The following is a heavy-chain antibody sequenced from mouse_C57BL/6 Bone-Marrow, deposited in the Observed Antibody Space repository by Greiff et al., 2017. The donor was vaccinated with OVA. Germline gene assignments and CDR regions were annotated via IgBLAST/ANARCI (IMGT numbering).Heavy chain of an antibody. CDR2: IDPSDSYT. V-gene: IGHV1-59*01. Sequence: QVQLQQSGAELVRPGTSVKLSCKASGYTFTSYWMHWVKQRPGQGLEWIGVIDPSDSYTNYNQKFKGKATLTVDTSSSTAYMQLSSLTSEDSAVYYCARRITTVEGYAMDYWGQGTSVTVSS. J-gene: IGHJ4*01. CDR1: GYTFTSYW. D-gene: IGHD1-1*01. CDR3: ARRITTVEGYAMDY.